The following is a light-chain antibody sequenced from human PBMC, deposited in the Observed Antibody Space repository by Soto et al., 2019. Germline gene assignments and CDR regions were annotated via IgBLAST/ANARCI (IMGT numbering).Light chain of an antibody. CDR2: AAS. Sequence: DIQLTQSPSFLSASVGDRVTITCRATQGISTYLAWYQQKPGKAPKLLIYAASTLQSGVPSRFSGNGSGTEFTLTISSLQPEDFATYYCQQLKSYPLTFGGGTKVEIK. V-gene: IGKV1-9*01. J-gene: IGKJ4*01. CDR3: QQLKSYPLT. CDR1: QGISTY.